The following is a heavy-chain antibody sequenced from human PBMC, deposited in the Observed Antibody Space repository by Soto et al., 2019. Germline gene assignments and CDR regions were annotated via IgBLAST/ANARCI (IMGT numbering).Heavy chain of an antibody. V-gene: IGHV1-18*01. CDR1: GYTFTSYG. D-gene: IGHD3-10*01. CDR2: ISAYNGNT. J-gene: IGHJ4*02. Sequence: ASVKVSCKASGYTFTSYGISWVRQAPGQGLEWMGWISAYNGNTNYAQKLQGRVTMTTDTSTSTAYMELRSLRSDDTAVYYCARESSGSYSTYYFDYWGQGTLVTVSS. CDR3: ARESSGSYSTYYFDY.